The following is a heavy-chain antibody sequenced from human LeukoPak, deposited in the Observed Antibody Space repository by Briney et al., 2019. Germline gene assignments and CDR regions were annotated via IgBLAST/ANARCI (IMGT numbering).Heavy chain of an antibody. CDR1: GGSISSNDHY. CDR2: IYFSGTT. D-gene: IGHD3-22*01. V-gene: IGHV4-30-4*01. J-gene: IGHJ4*02. CDR3: ASSGLLYDSSGYYSSFDY. Sequence: SQTLSLTCTVSGGSISSNDHYWSWIRRPPGKGLEWIGYIYFSGTTYYNPSLKSRVTISVDTSKNQFSLKLTSVTAADTAVYYCASSGLLYDSSGYYSSFDYWGQGTLVTVSS.